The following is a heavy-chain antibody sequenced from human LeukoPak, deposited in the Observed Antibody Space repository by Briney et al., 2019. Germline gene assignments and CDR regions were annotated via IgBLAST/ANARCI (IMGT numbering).Heavy chain of an antibody. Sequence: SETLSLTCTVSGGSISSGDYHWSWIRQPPGKGLEWIGYIYYSGSTYYNPSLKSRVTISVDTSKNQFSLKLSSVTAADTAVYYCARARTTYRYSSGWYFDYWGQGTLVTVSS. V-gene: IGHV4-30-4*08. CDR3: ARARTTYRYSSGWYFDY. D-gene: IGHD6-19*01. CDR1: GGSISSGDYH. J-gene: IGHJ4*02. CDR2: IYYSGST.